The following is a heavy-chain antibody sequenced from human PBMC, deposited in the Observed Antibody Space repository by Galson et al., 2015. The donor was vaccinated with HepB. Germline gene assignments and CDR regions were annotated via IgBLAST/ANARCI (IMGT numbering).Heavy chain of an antibody. CDR2: TYYRSKWYN. D-gene: IGHD1-26*01. J-gene: IGHJ2*01. CDR3: ARDSGSYPRSYWYFDL. Sequence: CAISGDSVSSNSAAWNWIRQSPSRGLEWLGRTYYRSKWYNDYAVSVKSRITINPDTSKNQFSLQLNSVTPEDTAVYYCARDSGSYPRSYWYFDLWGRGTLVTVSS. CDR1: GDSVSSNSAA. V-gene: IGHV6-1*01.